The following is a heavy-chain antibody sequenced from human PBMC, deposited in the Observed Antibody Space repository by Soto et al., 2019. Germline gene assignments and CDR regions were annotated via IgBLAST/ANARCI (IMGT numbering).Heavy chain of an antibody. D-gene: IGHD3-22*01. CDR2: VTTSGDTV. Sequence: PRGSLRLSWVASGFTFSRYNIHWCRQAPGKGLEWVAYVTTSGDTVFYADSVEGRFAISRDVATNSVHLPMHSLRDEDTAGYYKVSEQASASSGLTYHYYYNGNAVWGQRTTVPVSS. J-gene: IGHJ6*02. CDR1: GFTFSRYN. V-gene: IGHV3-48*02. CDR3: VSEQASASSGLTYHYYYNGNAV.